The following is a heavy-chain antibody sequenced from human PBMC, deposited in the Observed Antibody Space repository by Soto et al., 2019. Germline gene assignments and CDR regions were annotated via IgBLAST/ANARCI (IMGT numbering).Heavy chain of an antibody. CDR1: GGSFSGYY. Sequence: SETLSLTCAVYGGSFSGYYWSWIRQPPGKGLEWIGEINHSGSTNYNPSLKSRVTISVDTSKNQFSLKLSSVTAADTAVYYCARRPHYDFWSGYPYYDMDVWGQGTTVTVSS. J-gene: IGHJ6*02. D-gene: IGHD3-3*01. CDR3: ARRPHYDFWSGYPYYDMDV. V-gene: IGHV4-34*01. CDR2: INHSGST.